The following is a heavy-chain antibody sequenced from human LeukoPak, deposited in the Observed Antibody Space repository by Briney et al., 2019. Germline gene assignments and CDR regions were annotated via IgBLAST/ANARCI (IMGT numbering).Heavy chain of an antibody. Sequence: SETLSLTCTVSGGSISSSSYYWGWIRQPPGKGLEWIGSIYYSGSTYHNPSLKSRVTISVDTSKNQFSLKLTSVTAADTAVYYCARPGLLWFGELTYFDSWGQGTLVTVSS. CDR2: IYYSGST. CDR1: GGSISSSSYY. J-gene: IGHJ4*02. V-gene: IGHV4-39*01. D-gene: IGHD3-10*01. CDR3: ARPGLLWFGELTYFDS.